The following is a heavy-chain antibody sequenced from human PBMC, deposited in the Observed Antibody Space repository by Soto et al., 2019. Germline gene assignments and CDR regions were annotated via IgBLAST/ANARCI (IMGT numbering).Heavy chain of an antibody. D-gene: IGHD3-10*01. V-gene: IGHV1-18*01. CDR1: GYSFITIG. J-gene: IGHJ4*02. CDR2: ISPHKGNT. Sequence: QVQFVQSLAGLNNPWTSVKVSCNAAGYSFITIGSRWRRQAAGQGLEWMGWISPHKGNTNYAQNFQGRVTMTTDTSTSTAYMELRSLRSDDTAVYYCVRDLDASGSYYTDYWGQGTLVTVSS. CDR3: VRDLDASGSYYTDY.